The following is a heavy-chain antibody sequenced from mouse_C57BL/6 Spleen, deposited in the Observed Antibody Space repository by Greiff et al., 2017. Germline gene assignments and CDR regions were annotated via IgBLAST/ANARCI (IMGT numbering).Heavy chain of an antibody. CDR1: GYTFTDYY. CDR3: AREGLREGWFAY. J-gene: IGHJ3*01. V-gene: IGHV1-76*01. D-gene: IGHD3-1*01. CDR2: IYPGSGNT. Sequence: QVHVKQSGAELVRPGASVKLSCKASGYTFTDYYINWVKQRPGQGLEWIARIYPGSGNTYYNEKFKGKATLTAEKSSSTAYMQLSSLTSEDSAVYFCAREGLREGWFAYWGQGTLVTVSA.